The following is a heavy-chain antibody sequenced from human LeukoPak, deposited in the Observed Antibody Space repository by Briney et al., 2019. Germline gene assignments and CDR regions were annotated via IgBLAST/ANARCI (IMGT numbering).Heavy chain of an antibody. CDR1: GYTFTSYD. CDR3: ARRRGYYYGSGSYSGWFDP. V-gene: IGHV1-8*01. J-gene: IGHJ5*02. Sequence: GASVKVSCKASGYTFTSYDINWVRQATGQGLEWMGWMNPNSGNTGYAQKFQGRVTMTRNTSISTAYMELSSLRSEDTAVYYCARRRGYYYGSGSYSGWFDPWGQGTLVTVSS. D-gene: IGHD3-10*01. CDR2: MNPNSGNT.